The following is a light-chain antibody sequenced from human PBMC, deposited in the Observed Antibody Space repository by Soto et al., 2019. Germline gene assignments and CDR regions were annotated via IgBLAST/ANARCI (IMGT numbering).Light chain of an antibody. CDR3: SSYTSSSTYV. CDR2: EVS. V-gene: IGLV2-14*01. J-gene: IGLJ1*01. CDR1: SSDVGGYNY. Sequence: ALTQPASVSGSPGQSITISCTGTSSDVGGYNYVSWYQQHPGKAPKLMIYEVSNRPSGVSNRFSGSKSGNTASLTISGLQAEDEADYYCSSYTSSSTYVFGTGTKVTAL.